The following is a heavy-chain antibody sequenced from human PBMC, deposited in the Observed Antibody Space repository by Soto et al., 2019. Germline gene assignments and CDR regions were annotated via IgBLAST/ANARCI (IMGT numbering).Heavy chain of an antibody. CDR2: ISAYNGNK. CDR3: ARDTPIPAAILSFYYGMDV. CDR1: GYTFSSYG. J-gene: IGHJ6*02. Sequence: QVQLVQSGAEVKKPGASVKVSCKASGYTFSSYGITWVRQAPGQGLEWMGWISAYNGNKNYAQKLQGRVTMTTDTATSTADMELRSLRSDHTAVYYCARDTPIPAAILSFYYGMDVWGQGTTVIVPS. D-gene: IGHD2-2*02. V-gene: IGHV1-18*01.